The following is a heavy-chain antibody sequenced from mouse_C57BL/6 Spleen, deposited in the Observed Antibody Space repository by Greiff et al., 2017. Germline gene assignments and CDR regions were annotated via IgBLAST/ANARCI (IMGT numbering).Heavy chain of an antibody. J-gene: IGHJ4*01. CDR3: AMEGLLRYYAMDY. CDR2: IYTGDGDT. D-gene: IGHD1-1*01. Sequence: VQLQQSGAELVRPGASVTLSCKASGYAFSSSWINWVKQRPGKGLEGIGRIYTGDGDTNYNGKVKGKATLNADKSSSTAYMKLSSLTSEDSAGYFCAMEGLLRYYAMDYWGQGTSVTVSS. CDR1: GYAFSSSW. V-gene: IGHV1-82*01.